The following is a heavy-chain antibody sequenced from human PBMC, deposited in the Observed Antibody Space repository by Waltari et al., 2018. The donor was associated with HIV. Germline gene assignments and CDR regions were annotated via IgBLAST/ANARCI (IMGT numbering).Heavy chain of an antibody. D-gene: IGHD3-22*01. CDR1: GYTFTGHG. V-gene: IGHV1-18*01. CDR3: ARENYYDTSASHCPFDY. J-gene: IGHJ4*02. CDR2: ISAYYGDT. Sequence: QVQLVQSGAEVKKPGASVKVSCKTSGYTFTGHGISWLRQAPGQGIEWMGGISAYYGDTNYAQKFQGRVSMTRDTSTTTAYMELTSLRSDDTAVYYCARENYYDTSASHCPFDYWGQGTLVTVSS.